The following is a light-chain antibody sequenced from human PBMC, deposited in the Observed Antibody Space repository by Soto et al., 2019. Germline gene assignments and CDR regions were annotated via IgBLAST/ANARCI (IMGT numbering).Light chain of an antibody. CDR3: ASYRDTNSFV. Sequence: QSALTQPASVSGSPGQSITISCTGTSSDIGFYNYVSWYQQHPGQAPKLIIYETDRPTGVSGRFSGSKSGSAAALTISGLQAADEADYYCASYRDTNSFVFGTGTKLTVL. CDR2: ET. V-gene: IGLV2-14*03. J-gene: IGLJ1*01. CDR1: SSDIGFYNY.